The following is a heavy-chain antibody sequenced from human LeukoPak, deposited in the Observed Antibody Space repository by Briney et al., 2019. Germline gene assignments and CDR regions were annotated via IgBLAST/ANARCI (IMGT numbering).Heavy chain of an antibody. CDR1: GFTFSSYS. Sequence: GGSLRLSCAASGFTFSSYSMNWVRQAPGKGLEWVSSISSSSSYIYYADSVKGRFTISRDNAKNSLYLQMNSLRAEDPAVYYCARGRRRVPHGGFDYWGQGNLVTVSS. CDR2: ISSSSSYI. D-gene: IGHD3-16*01. CDR3: ARGRRRVPHGGFDY. V-gene: IGHV3-21*01. J-gene: IGHJ4*02.